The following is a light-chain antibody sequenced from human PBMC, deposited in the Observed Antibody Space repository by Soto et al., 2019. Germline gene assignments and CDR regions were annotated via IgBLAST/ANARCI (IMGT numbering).Light chain of an antibody. Sequence: QSALTQPASVSGSPGQSITISCTGTSSDIGYYDYVSWYQHHSGKAPKLIIYEVNNRPSGGSNRFSGSKSVNTASLTISGLQAEDEADYYCSSHSSSSAYYVFGTGTKLTVL. CDR1: SSDIGYYDY. J-gene: IGLJ1*01. CDR3: SSHSSSSAYYV. V-gene: IGLV2-14*01. CDR2: EVN.